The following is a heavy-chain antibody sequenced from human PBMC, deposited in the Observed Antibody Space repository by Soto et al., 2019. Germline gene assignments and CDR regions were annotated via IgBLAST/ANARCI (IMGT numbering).Heavy chain of an antibody. CDR1: GYTFTSYF. Sequence: QVHLVQSGAEVKKPGASVKVSCKASGYTFTSYFMHRVRQAPGQGLEWMGIINPSGGSTTYAQKFQGRVTMTRDTSTSTVYMELSSLRSEDTAVYYCARDYGGAYFDYWGQGTLVTVSS. CDR2: INPSGGST. V-gene: IGHV1-46*01. D-gene: IGHD1-26*01. CDR3: ARDYGGAYFDY. J-gene: IGHJ4*02.